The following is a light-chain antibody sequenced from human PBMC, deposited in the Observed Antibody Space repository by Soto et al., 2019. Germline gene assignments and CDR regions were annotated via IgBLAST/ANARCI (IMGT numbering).Light chain of an antibody. J-gene: IGKJ5*01. CDR3: QQYGTSEII. CDR1: QSLANSF. Sequence: EFVLTLSPGTLSLSPGERATLGRRVSQSLANSFIAWYQQKPGQAPRLLIYDTSSRASGIPDRFSGSGSGTDFTLTISRLETEDFAVFYCQQYGTSEIIFGQGTRLETK. CDR2: DTS. V-gene: IGKV3-20*01.